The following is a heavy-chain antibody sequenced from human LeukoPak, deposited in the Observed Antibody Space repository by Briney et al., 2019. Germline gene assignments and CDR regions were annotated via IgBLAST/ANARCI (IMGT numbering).Heavy chain of an antibody. CDR1: GFTFGDYA. J-gene: IGHJ4*02. Sequence: PGRSLRLSCTASGFTFGDYAMSWFRQAPGKGLEWVGFIRSKAYGGTTEYAASVKGRFTISRDDSKSIAYLQMNSLKTEDTAVYYCTRTMVVTPMCEFGYWGQGTLVTVSS. CDR2: IRSKAYGGTT. CDR3: TRTMVVTPMCEFGY. V-gene: IGHV3-49*03. D-gene: IGHD2-21*02.